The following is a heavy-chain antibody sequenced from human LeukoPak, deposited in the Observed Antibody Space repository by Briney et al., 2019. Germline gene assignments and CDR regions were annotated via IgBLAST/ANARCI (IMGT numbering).Heavy chain of an antibody. CDR1: GGSISSGSYY. CDR3: ARGRITIFGVAMTYFDY. D-gene: IGHD3-3*01. Sequence: SETLSLTCTVSGGSISSGSYYWSWIRQPAGKGLEWIGRIYTSGSTNYNPSLKSRVTISVDTSKNQFSLKLSSVTAADTAVYYCARGRITIFGVAMTYFDYWGQGTLVTVSS. V-gene: IGHV4-61*02. CDR2: IYTSGST. J-gene: IGHJ4*02.